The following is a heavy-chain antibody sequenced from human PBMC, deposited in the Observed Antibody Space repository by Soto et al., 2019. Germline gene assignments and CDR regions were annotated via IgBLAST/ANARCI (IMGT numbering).Heavy chain of an antibody. V-gene: IGHV4-34*01. CDR3: ARGVPRSSGCYSLYYNYGTDG. CDR1: GGSFSGYY. CDR2: INHSGST. D-gene: IGHD6-19*01. J-gene: IGHJ6*02. Sequence: QVQLQQWGAGLLKPSETLSLTCAVYGGSFSGYYWSWIRQPPGKGLEWIGEINHSGSTNYNPSLKRRVTISVDASKNQFSLKLSGVTAADTAVYYCARGVPRSSGCYSLYYNYGTDGWGRGTTGTVFS.